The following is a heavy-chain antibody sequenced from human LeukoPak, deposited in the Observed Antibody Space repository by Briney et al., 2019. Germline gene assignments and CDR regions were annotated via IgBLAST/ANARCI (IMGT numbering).Heavy chain of an antibody. V-gene: IGHV3-7*01. CDR2: IKQDGSEK. Sequence: PGGSLRLSCAASGFTFSSYWMSWVRQAPGKGLEWVANIKQDGSEKYYVDSVKGRFTISRDNAKNSLYLQMNSLRAEDTAVYYCARCRWDGYNEGFDYWGQGTLVTVSS. CDR3: ARCRWDGYNEGFDY. J-gene: IGHJ4*02. D-gene: IGHD5-24*01. CDR1: GFTFSSYW.